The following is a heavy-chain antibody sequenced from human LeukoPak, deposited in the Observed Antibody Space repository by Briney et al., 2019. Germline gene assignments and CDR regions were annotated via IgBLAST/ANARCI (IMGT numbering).Heavy chain of an antibody. J-gene: IGHJ5*01. CDR2: ISEGGDKT. CDR1: GFIFSNFA. CDR3: ANQSLQLMLGTGDDS. V-gene: IGHV3-23*01. Sequence: GGSLRLSCAASGFIFSNFAISWVRQAPGKGLEWVSSISEGGDKTYYADSVKGRFTISRDNSKNMLYLQMNSLRDEDTAVYYCANQSLQLMLGTGDDSWGQGTLVTVSS. D-gene: IGHD1-1*01.